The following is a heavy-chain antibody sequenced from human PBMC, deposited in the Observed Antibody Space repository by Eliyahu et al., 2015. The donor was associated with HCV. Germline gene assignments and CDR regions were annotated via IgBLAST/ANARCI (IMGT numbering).Heavy chain of an antibody. CDR2: XGESGGGT. D-gene: IGHD3-22*01. CDR1: GFPFASYS. Sequence: EGLLVESGGDLVQPGGSLRLSCAASGFPFASYSMTXVRQAPGKGLEWVANXGESGGGTHYADSVKGRFTISRDNANNSLYLLMNSLRVEDTAMYYCATDRDFGYDSSSYYWFYRGMEVWGQGTAVTVSS. V-gene: IGHV3-7*01. J-gene: IGHJ6*02. CDR3: ATDRDFGYDSSSYYWFYRGMEV.